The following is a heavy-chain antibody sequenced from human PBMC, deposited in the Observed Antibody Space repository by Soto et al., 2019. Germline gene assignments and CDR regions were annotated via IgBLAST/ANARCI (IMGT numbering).Heavy chain of an antibody. CDR1: GFTFSSYD. CDR3: ARARHSGSWDY. J-gene: IGHJ4*02. D-gene: IGHD6-13*01. Sequence: EVQLVESGGGLVHPGGSLRLSCAASGFTFSSYDMHWVRQATGKGLEWVSAIGTAGDTYYPGSVKGRFTISRENAKNSLYLQMNSLRAGDTAVYYWARARHSGSWDYWGQGTLFTVSS. V-gene: IGHV3-13*04. CDR2: IGTAGDT.